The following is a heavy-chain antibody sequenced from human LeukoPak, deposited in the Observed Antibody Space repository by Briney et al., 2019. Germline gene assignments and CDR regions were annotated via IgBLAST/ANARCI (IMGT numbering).Heavy chain of an antibody. D-gene: IGHD5-18*01. CDR3: ARGLLEVWLPLDI. CDR2: IYYSGST. CDR1: GGSISSYY. J-gene: IGHJ3*02. V-gene: IGHV4-59*01. Sequence: SETLSLTCTVSGGSISSYYWSWIRQPPGKGLEWIGYIYYSGSTNYNPSLKGRVTISVDTSKNQFSLKLSSVTAADTAVYYCARGLLEVWLPLDIWGQGTMVTVSS.